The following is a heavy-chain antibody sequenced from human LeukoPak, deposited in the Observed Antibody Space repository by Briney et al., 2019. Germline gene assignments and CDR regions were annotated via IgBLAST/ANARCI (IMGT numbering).Heavy chain of an antibody. CDR1: GGSVISGSYY. J-gene: IGHJ6*04. CDR2: IYYSGST. CDR3: ARDIYDILTGSVYGMDV. D-gene: IGHD3-9*01. Sequence: SETLSLTCPVSGGSVISGSYYWSWIRQPPGKGLEWIGYIYYSGSTNYNPSLKSRVTISVDTSKNQFSLKLSSVTAADTAVYYCARDIYDILTGSVYGMDVWGKGTTVTVSS. V-gene: IGHV4-61*01.